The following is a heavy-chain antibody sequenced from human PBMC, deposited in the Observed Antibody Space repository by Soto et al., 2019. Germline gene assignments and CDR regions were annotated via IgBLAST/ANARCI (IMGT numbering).Heavy chain of an antibody. V-gene: IGHV3-23*05. Sequence: GGSLRLSCAASGFAFSNCAMSWVRQAPGKGLEWVSTIKTRGDTTFYADPVKGRFTTSRDDSKNTLYLQMNSLRAEDTATYYCTKDVTGDIGADFWGQGTPVTVSS. CDR2: IKTRGDTT. CDR1: GFAFSNCA. CDR3: TKDVTGDIGADF. D-gene: IGHD2-21*02. J-gene: IGHJ4*02.